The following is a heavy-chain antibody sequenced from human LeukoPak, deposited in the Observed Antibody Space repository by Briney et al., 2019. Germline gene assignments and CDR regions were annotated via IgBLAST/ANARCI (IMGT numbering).Heavy chain of an antibody. V-gene: IGHV3-21*01. J-gene: IGHJ4*02. CDR3: ARGPYTVTHYFDY. CDR1: GFTFSSYS. CDR2: ISSSSSYI. Sequence: GGSLRLSCAASGFTFSSYSMNWVRQAPGKGLEWVSSISSSSSYIYYAGSVKRRFTISRDNAKNSLYLQMNSLRAEDTAVYYCARGPYTVTHYFDYWGQGTPVTVSS. D-gene: IGHD4-11*01.